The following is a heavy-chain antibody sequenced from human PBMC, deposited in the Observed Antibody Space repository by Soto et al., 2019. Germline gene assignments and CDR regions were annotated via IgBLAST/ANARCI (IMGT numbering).Heavy chain of an antibody. CDR2: INHSGST. CDR3: ARGWWQQPTSNWFDP. Sequence: TSETHSLTSTFYGLSFIGYYWSWIRQPTGKGLEWIGEINHSGSTNYNPSLKSRVTISVDTSKNQFSLKLSSVTAADTAVYYCARGWWQQPTSNWFDPWGQGTLVTVSS. J-gene: IGHJ5*02. CDR1: GLSFIGYY. D-gene: IGHD6-13*01. V-gene: IGHV4-34*01.